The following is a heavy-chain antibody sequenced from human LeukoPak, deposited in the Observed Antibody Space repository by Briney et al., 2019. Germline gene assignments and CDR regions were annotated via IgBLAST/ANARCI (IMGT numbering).Heavy chain of an antibody. CDR3: AREYPPPEAGYPSGPVGDAFDI. CDR2: IYSRGST. D-gene: IGHD6-19*01. CDR1: GGSINSTLYY. J-gene: IGHJ3*02. V-gene: IGHV4-39*07. Sequence: SETLSLTCSVSGGSINSTLYYWVWIRQPPGKGLEWIGSIYSRGSTYYHPSLKSRVTISVDTSKNQFSLKLSSVTAADTAVYYCAREYPPPEAGYPSGPVGDAFDIWGQGTMVTVSS.